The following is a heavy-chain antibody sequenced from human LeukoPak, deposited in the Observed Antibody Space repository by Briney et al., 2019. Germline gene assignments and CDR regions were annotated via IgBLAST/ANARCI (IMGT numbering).Heavy chain of an antibody. V-gene: IGHV4-30-4*08. J-gene: IGHJ5*02. D-gene: IGHD6-19*01. Sequence: PSETLSLTCTVSGGSISSGGYYWSWIRQHPGKGLEWIGYIYYSGSTYYNPSLKSRVTISVDTSKNQFSLKLSSVTAADTAVYYCARSSGWYYYWFDPWGQGTLVTVSS. CDR3: ARSSGWYYYWFDP. CDR2: IYYSGST. CDR1: GGSISSGGYY.